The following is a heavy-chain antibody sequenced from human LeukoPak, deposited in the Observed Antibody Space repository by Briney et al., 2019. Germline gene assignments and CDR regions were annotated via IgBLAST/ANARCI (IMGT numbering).Heavy chain of an antibody. D-gene: IGHD2-2*01. Sequence: SETLSLTCAVSGGSISSSNWWSWVRQPPGKGLEWIGEIHHSGSTNYNPSLKSRVTISVDKSKNKFSLKLSSVTAADTAVYYCARDSLSVVVVPAARGWFDPWGQGTLVTVSS. J-gene: IGHJ5*02. CDR3: ARDSLSVVVVPAARGWFDP. CDR2: IHHSGST. CDR1: GGSISSSNW. V-gene: IGHV4-4*02.